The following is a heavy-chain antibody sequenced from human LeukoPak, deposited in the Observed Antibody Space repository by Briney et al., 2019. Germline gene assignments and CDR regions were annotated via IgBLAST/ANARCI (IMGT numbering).Heavy chain of an antibody. CDR2: IYPGDSDT. CDR1: GSSFTGYW. CDR3: ASTSGRRLRGYNWSDP. D-gene: IGHD6-19*01. J-gene: IGHJ5*02. Sequence: GESLQISCQGSGSSFTGYWIGWVRQMPGKGLEWMGIIYPGDSDTRYSPSFQGQVTISADKSISTAYLQWSSLKASDTAMYYCASTSGRRLRGYNWSDPWGQGTLVTVSS. V-gene: IGHV5-51*01.